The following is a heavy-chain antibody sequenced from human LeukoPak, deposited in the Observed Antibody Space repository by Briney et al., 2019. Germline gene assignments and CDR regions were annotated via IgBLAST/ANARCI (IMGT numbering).Heavy chain of an antibody. V-gene: IGHV4-34*01. Sequence: SETLSLTCAVYGGSFSGYYWSWIRQPPGKGLEWIGEINHSGSTNYNPSLKSRVIISVDTSKNQFSLKLSSVTAADTAVYYCARRPGTSSWFYWYFDLWGRGTLVTVSS. CDR2: INHSGST. J-gene: IGHJ2*01. CDR1: GGSFSGYY. CDR3: ARRPGTSSWFYWYFDL. D-gene: IGHD6-13*01.